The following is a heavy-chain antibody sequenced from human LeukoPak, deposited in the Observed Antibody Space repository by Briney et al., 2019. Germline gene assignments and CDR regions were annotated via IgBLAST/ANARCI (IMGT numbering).Heavy chain of an antibody. V-gene: IGHV4-39*02. CDR1: GGSISSSSYY. CDR3: ARDSTLCRGTNCYQNDPFDI. Sequence: SGPGLVKPSETLSLTCTVSGGSISSSSYYWGWIRQPPGKGLEWIGSIYYSGSTYYNPSLKSRVTISVDTSKNQFSLKLSSVTAADTATYYCARDSTLCRGTNCYQNDPFDIWGQGTMVTVSS. CDR2: IYYSGST. J-gene: IGHJ3*02. D-gene: IGHD2-2*01.